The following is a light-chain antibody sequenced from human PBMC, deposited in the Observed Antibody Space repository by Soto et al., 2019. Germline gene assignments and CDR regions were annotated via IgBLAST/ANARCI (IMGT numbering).Light chain of an antibody. CDR3: QQRYSWPIT. CDR2: DAS. CDR1: QSVSKS. Sequence: EIVLTQFPATLSLSPGERATLSCRASQSVSKSLAWYQQRPGQAPRLLIYDASNRATGIPARFSGSGSGTDFTLTISSLEPEDFAVYYCQQRYSWPITFGQGTRLEIK. V-gene: IGKV3-11*01. J-gene: IGKJ5*01.